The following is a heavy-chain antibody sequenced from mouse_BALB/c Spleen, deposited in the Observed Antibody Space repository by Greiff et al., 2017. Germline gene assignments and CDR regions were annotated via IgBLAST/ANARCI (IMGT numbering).Heavy chain of an antibody. J-gene: IGHJ2*01. CDR1: GDSITSGY. Sequence: EVKVEESGPSLVKPSQTLSLTCSVTGDSITSGYWNWIRKFPGNKLEYMGYISYSGSTYYNPSLKSRISITRDTSKNQYYLQLNSVTTEDTATYYCARYDGYYPLYFDYWGQGTTLTVSS. CDR2: ISYSGST. CDR3: ARYDGYYPLYFDY. D-gene: IGHD2-3*01. V-gene: IGHV3-8*02.